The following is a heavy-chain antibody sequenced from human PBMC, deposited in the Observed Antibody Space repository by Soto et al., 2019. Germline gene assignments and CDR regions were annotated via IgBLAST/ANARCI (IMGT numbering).Heavy chain of an antibody. CDR3: ARGDGHNYGTLFDY. CDR1: GSTISSYA. Sequence: GGSLRLSCAVSGSTISSYAMHWVRQAPGKGLEWVAFISYDGSNKYYADSVTGRFTISRDNSRNTVYLQMNSLRAEDTAVYYCARGDGHNYGTLFDYWGQGTLVTVSS. V-gene: IGHV3-30-3*01. J-gene: IGHJ4*02. CDR2: ISYDGSNK. D-gene: IGHD5-18*01.